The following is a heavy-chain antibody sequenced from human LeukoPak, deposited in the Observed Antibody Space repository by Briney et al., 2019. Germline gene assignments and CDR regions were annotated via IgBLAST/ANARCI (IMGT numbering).Heavy chain of an antibody. V-gene: IGHV3-30-3*01. CDR2: ISYDGSNK. Sequence: GGSLRLSCAASGFTFSSYAMHWVRRAPGKGLEWVAVISYDGSNKYYADSVKGRFTISRDNSKNTLYLQMNSLRAEDTAVYYCARDLSDAFDIWGQGTMVTVSS. CDR1: GFTFSSYA. CDR3: ARDLSDAFDI. J-gene: IGHJ3*02.